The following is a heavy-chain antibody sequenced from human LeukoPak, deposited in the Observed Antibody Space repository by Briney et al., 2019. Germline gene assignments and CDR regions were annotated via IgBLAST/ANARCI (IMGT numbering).Heavy chain of an antibody. CDR1: GGSFSGYY. Sequence: SETLSLTCAVYGGSFSGYYWSWIRQPPGKGLEWIGEINHSGSTNYNPSLKSRVTISVDTSKNQFSPKLSSVTAADTAVYYCARGRGDDSSGFYPYYFDYWGQGTLVTVSS. J-gene: IGHJ4*02. CDR2: INHSGST. CDR3: ARGRGDDSSGFYPYYFDY. V-gene: IGHV4-34*01. D-gene: IGHD3-22*01.